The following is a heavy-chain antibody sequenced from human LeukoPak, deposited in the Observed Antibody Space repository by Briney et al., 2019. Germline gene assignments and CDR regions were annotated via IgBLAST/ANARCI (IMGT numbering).Heavy chain of an antibody. D-gene: IGHD1-26*01. CDR2: ISSSSRDI. V-gene: IGHV3-21*04. CDR3: AKQYGSDGY. J-gene: IGHJ4*02. Sequence: GGSLRLSCSASGFTFKSYAMHWVRQAPGKGLEWVSSISSSSRDINYADSVKGRFTISRDNSKNTLYLQMNSLRAEDTAVYYCAKQYGSDGYWGQGTLVTVSS. CDR1: GFTFKSYA.